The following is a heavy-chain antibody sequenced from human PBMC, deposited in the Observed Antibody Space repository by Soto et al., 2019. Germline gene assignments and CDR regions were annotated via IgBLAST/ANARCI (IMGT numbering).Heavy chain of an antibody. J-gene: IGHJ4*02. D-gene: IGHD5-12*01. CDR1: GFTFSSYA. Sequence: EVQLLESGGGLVQPGGSLRLSCAASGFTFSSYAMSWVRQAPGKGLEWVSAISGSGGSTYYEDSVKGRFTISRDNSKDTLYLQMNSLRAEDTAVYDFAKSVIYEGYYFDYWGQGTLVTVSS. V-gene: IGHV3-23*01. CDR2: ISGSGGST. CDR3: AKSVIYEGYYFDY.